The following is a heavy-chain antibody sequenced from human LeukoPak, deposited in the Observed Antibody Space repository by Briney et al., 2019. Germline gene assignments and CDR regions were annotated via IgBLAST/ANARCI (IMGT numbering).Heavy chain of an antibody. Sequence: SETLSLTCTVSGGSISSYYWSWIRQPPGKGLEWIGYIYYSGGTNYNPSLKSRVTMFEDKSKNQFSLRLSSVTVADTAVYYCARHFAYSSSSYFDYWGQGSLVTVSS. J-gene: IGHJ4*02. CDR2: IYYSGGT. CDR3: ARHFAYSSSSYFDY. CDR1: GGSISSYY. V-gene: IGHV4-59*08. D-gene: IGHD6-6*01.